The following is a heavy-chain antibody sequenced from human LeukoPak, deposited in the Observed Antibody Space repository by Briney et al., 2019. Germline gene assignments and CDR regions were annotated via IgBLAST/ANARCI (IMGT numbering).Heavy chain of an antibody. D-gene: IGHD6-25*01. CDR1: GFTFSSYS. V-gene: IGHV3-21*01. CDR2: ISSSSSYI. Sequence: PGGSLRLSCAASGFTFSSYSMNWVRQAPGKGLEWVSSISSSSSYIYYADSVKGRFTISRDNAKNSLYLQMNSLRAEDTAVYYCARDLPGYSSGWFDYWGQGTLVTVSS. CDR3: ARDLPGYSSGWFDY. J-gene: IGHJ4*02.